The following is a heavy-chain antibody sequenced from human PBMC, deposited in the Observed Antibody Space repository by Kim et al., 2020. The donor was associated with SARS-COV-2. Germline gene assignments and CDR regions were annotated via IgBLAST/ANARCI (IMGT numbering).Heavy chain of an antibody. D-gene: IGHD2-2*01. Sequence: ASVKVSCKASGYTFTGYYMHWVRQAPGQGLEWMGWINPNSGGTNYAQKFQGWVTMTRDTSISTAYMELSRLRSDDTAVYYCARDLRPPGPVVVVPAASYGLDVWGQGTTVTVSS. J-gene: IGHJ6*02. CDR2: INPNSGGT. V-gene: IGHV1-2*04. CDR1: GYTFTGYY. CDR3: ARDLRPPGPVVVVPAASYGLDV.